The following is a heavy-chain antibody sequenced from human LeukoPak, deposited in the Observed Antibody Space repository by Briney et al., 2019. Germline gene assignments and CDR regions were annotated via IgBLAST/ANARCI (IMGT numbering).Heavy chain of an antibody. CDR1: GGSISSSIYY. CDR2: IYYNVAT. CDR3: ATVRDGYNRNWAY. Sequence: SETLSLACTVSGGSISSSIYYWGWFRQPPGKGLEWIGSIYYNVATYYNSSLKSRVTISVDTSKNHLSLKLSSVTAADTAVYYCATVRDGYNRNWAYWCQGTLVTVSS. D-gene: IGHD5-24*01. J-gene: IGHJ4*02. V-gene: IGHV4-39*02.